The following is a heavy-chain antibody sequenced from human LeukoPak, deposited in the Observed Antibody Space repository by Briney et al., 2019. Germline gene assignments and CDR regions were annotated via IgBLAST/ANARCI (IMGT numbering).Heavy chain of an antibody. D-gene: IGHD1-26*01. J-gene: IGHJ3*02. CDR1: GYSISSGYY. CDR2: IYHSGST. V-gene: IGHV4-38-2*02. Sequence: SETLSLTCTVSGYSISSGYYWGWIRQPPGKGLEWIGSIYHSGSTYYNPSLKSRVTISVDTSKDQFSLKLSSVTAADTAVYYCARREDAFDIWGQGTMVTVSS. CDR3: ARREDAFDI.